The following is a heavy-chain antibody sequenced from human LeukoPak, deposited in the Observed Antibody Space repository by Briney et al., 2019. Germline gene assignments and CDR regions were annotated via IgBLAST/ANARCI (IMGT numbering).Heavy chain of an antibody. Sequence: ASVKVSCKPCVYTFPEYYIHWLRQAPGQGLELMGWVSPNNGGTYSTQKLQDRVTMAWDTSISTAYMEVTGLRSDDTAMYYCARAAYCGGDCYYYFDYRGQGTLVTVSS. V-gene: IGHV1-2*02. CDR2: VSPNNGGT. D-gene: IGHD2-21*02. CDR3: ARAAYCGGDCYYYFDY. J-gene: IGHJ4*02. CDR1: VYTFPEYY.